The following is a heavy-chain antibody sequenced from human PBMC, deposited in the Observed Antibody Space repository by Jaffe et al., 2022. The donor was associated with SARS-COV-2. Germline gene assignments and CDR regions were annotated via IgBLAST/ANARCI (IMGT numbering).Heavy chain of an antibody. CDR3: AKERESTTWLDS. Sequence: QVQLVESGGGVVQPGRSLRLSCAASGFIFSSYGMHWVRQAPGKGLEWVAVISFDGSNKYYADSVKGRFSISRDNAKNTLYLQMNSLRGDDTAVYYCAKERESTTWLDSWGQGTLVTASP. J-gene: IGHJ4*02. CDR1: GFIFSSYG. CDR2: ISFDGSNK. V-gene: IGHV3-30*18.